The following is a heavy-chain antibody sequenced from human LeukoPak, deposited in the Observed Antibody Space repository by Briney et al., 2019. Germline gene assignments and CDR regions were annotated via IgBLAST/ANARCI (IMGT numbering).Heavy chain of an antibody. Sequence: PSETLSLTCTVSGGSISSGGYYWSWIRQHPGKGLEWIGYIYYSGSTYYNPSLKSRVTISVDTSKNQFSLKLSSVTAADTAVYYCATEYYDFQGYYYYYMDVWGKGTTVTVSS. D-gene: IGHD3-3*01. CDR2: IYYSGST. J-gene: IGHJ6*03. CDR1: GGSISSGGYY. V-gene: IGHV4-31*03. CDR3: ATEYYDFQGYYYYYMDV.